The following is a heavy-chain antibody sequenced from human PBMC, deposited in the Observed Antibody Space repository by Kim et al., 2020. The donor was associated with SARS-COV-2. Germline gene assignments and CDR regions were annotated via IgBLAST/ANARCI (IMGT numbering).Heavy chain of an antibody. D-gene: IGHD1-1*01. CDR2: VFHTGLT. CDR1: DGSAISGHY. J-gene: IGHJ4*02. CDR3: AGDANVWNLYY. Sequence: SETLSLTCTVSDGSAISGHYWNWVRQPPGKGLEWIAYVFHTGLTNYNPSLKSRVTISLDTSKNQFSLNLNSVTAADTAIYYCAGDANVWNLYYWSPGSLVTVSS. V-gene: IGHV4-59*11.